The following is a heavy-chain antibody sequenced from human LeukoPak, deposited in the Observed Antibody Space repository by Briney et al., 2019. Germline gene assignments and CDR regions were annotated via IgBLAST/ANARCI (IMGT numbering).Heavy chain of an antibody. J-gene: IGHJ4*02. D-gene: IGHD3-10*01. V-gene: IGHV3-30*03. Sequence: GGSLRLSCAASGFGFGSYNMYWVRQAPGKGLEWVTLISFDGNDKKYADSVKGRFTVSRGNSRNTLFLQMNSLRPEDTAVYYCARVYGSEIDYWGQGTLVTVSS. CDR1: GFGFGSYN. CDR2: ISFDGNDK. CDR3: ARVYGSEIDY.